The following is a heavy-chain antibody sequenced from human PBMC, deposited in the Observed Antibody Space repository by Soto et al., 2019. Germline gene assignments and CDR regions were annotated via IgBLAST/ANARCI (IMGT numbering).Heavy chain of an antibody. CDR1: GFTFSNYW. V-gene: IGHV3-74*01. Sequence: EVQLVESGGGLVQPGGSLRLSCAASGFTFSNYWMHWVRQAPGKGLVWVSHINSDGSTTSYADSVKGRFTISRDNAKNKLYLQMNSLRAEAKAVYYCARPQIVVAGPWFDTWGQGILVTVSS. CDR3: ARPQIVVAGPWFDT. J-gene: IGHJ5*02. D-gene: IGHD6-19*01. CDR2: INSDGSTT.